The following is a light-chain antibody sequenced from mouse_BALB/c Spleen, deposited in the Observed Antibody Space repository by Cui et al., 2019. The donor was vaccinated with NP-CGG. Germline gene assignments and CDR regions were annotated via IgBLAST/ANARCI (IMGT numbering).Light chain of an antibody. CDR3: APWYSNHWV. Sequence: QAVETEESALTTSPGETVTLTCRSSIGAVTSSNYANWVQEKPDHLFTGLLGGTNNRAPGVPARFSGSLIGDKAALTISGAHTEDEAIYFCAPWYSNHWVFGGGTKLTVL. V-gene: IGLV1*01. CDR1: IGAVTSSNY. J-gene: IGLJ1*01. CDR2: GTN.